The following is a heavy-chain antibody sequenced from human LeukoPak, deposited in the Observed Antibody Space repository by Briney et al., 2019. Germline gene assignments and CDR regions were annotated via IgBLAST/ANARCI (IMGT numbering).Heavy chain of an antibody. Sequence: PGGSLRLSCAASGFTFSSYSMNWVRQAPGKGLEWVSSISSSSSYIYYADSVKGRFTISRDNAKNSLYLQMNSLRAEDTAVYYCARDIYSSSRFPGDDYWGQGTLVTVSS. CDR2: ISSSSSYI. J-gene: IGHJ4*02. CDR3: ARDIYSSSRFPGDDY. CDR1: GFTFSSYS. D-gene: IGHD6-13*01. V-gene: IGHV3-21*01.